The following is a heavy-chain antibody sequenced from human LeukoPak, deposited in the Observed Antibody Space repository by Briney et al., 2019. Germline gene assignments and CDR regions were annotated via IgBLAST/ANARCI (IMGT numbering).Heavy chain of an antibody. CDR2: IYHSGST. J-gene: IGHJ4*02. CDR1: GYSISSGYY. V-gene: IGHV4-38-2*01. Sequence: PSETLSLTCAVSGYSISSGYYWGWIRQPPGKGLEWIGSIYHSGSTYYNPSLKRRVTISVDTSKNQFSLTLSSVTAADTAVYNSARWGAAAGLDYWGQGTLVTVSS. CDR3: ARWGAAAGLDY. D-gene: IGHD6-13*01.